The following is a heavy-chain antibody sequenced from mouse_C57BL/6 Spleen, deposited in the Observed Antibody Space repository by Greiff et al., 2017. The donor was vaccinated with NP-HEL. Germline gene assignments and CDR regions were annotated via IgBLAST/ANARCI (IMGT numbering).Heavy chain of an antibody. CDR1: GYSFTSYY. V-gene: IGHV1-66*01. Sequence: VKLMESGPELVKPGASVKISCKASGYSFTSYYIHWVKQRPGQGLEWIGWIYPGSGNTKYNEKFKGKATLTADTSSSTAYMQLSSLTSEDSAVYYCARERDFYPEDYWGQGTTLTVSS. D-gene: IGHD2-1*01. CDR3: ARERDFYPEDY. CDR2: IYPGSGNT. J-gene: IGHJ2*01.